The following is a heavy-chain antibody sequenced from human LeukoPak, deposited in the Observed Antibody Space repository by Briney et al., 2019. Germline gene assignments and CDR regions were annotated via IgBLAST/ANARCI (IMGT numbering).Heavy chain of an antibody. V-gene: IGHV3-9*01. CDR2: ISWNSGSI. CDR1: GFTFDDYA. J-gene: IGHJ4*02. D-gene: IGHD4-17*01. CDR3: ARMDYGDLLDY. Sequence: GGSLRLSCAASGFTFDDYAMHWVRQAPGKGLEWVSGISWNSGSIGYADSVKGRFTISRDNAKNSLYLQMNSLRAEDTTVYYCARMDYGDLLDYWGQGTLVTVSS.